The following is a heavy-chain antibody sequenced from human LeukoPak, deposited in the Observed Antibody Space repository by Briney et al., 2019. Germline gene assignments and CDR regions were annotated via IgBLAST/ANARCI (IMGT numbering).Heavy chain of an antibody. CDR2: MNPNSGNT. V-gene: IGHV1-8*01. CDR3: ARHSSGWDSFDY. J-gene: IGHJ4*02. CDR1: GYTFTSFD. D-gene: IGHD6-19*01. Sequence: ASVKVSCKASGYTFTSFDINWVRQATGQGLAWMGWMNPNSGNTGYAQKFQGRVTMTRNTSISTAYMELSSLRSEDTAVYYCARHSSGWDSFDYWGQGTLVTVSS.